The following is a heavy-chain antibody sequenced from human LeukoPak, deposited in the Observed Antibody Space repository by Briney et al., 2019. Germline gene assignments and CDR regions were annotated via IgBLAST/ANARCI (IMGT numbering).Heavy chain of an antibody. Sequence: GESLKISCKGSGYSFTSYWIGWVRQKPGKGLEGMGIIYPGDSDTRYSPSFQGQVTISADKSISTAYLQWSSLKASDTAMYYCASWDSGGYYPDAFDIWGQGTMVTVSS. CDR3: ASWDSGGYYPDAFDI. CDR1: GYSFTSYW. V-gene: IGHV5-51*01. D-gene: IGHD3-22*01. CDR2: IYPGDSDT. J-gene: IGHJ3*02.